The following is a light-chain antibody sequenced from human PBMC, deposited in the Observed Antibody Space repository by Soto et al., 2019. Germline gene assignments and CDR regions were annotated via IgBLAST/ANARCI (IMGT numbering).Light chain of an antibody. Sequence: DVQLTQSPSSLSASIGDRITITCRASQTLNNYLNWYQHKPGKAPKFLIFASSSLQNGVPSRFSGRASGTDFTLTIDNLQSEDSATYFCQQAYNFSWTFGQGTKVDIK. V-gene: IGKV1-39*01. J-gene: IGKJ1*01. CDR2: ASS. CDR1: QTLNNY. CDR3: QQAYNFSWT.